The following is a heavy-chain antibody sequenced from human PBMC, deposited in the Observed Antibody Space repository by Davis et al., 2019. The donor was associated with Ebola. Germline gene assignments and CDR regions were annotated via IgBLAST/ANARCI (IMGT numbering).Heavy chain of an antibody. J-gene: IGHJ4*02. V-gene: IGHV1-69*04. CDR1: GGTFSSYA. Sequence: APSVKVSCKASGGTFSSYAISWVRQAPGQGLEWMGRIIPILGIANYAQKFQGRVTITADKSTSTAYMELSSLRSEDTAVYYCARDRGYSSSWYFDYWGQGTLVTVSS. CDR2: IIPILGIA. CDR3: ARDRGYSSSWYFDY. D-gene: IGHD6-13*01.